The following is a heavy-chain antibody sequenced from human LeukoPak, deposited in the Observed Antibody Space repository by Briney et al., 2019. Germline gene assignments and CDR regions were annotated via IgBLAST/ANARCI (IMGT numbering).Heavy chain of an antibody. CDR3: ARGGYGDRIDY. CDR2: INPSGGST. V-gene: IGHV1-46*01. Sequence: ASVKVSCKASGYTFIRYYMHWVRQAPGQGLEWMGIINPSGGSTSYAQKFQGRVTMTRDTSTSTVYMELSRLRSEDTAVYYCARGGYGDRIDYWGQGTLVTVSS. CDR1: GYTFIRYY. J-gene: IGHJ4*02. D-gene: IGHD4-17*01.